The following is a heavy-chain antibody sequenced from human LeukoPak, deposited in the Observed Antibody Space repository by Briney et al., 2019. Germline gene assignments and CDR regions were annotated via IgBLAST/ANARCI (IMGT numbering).Heavy chain of an antibody. CDR2: INPSGGST. CDR1: GYTFTSYY. Sequence: ASVRVSCKASGYTFTSYYMHWVRQAPGQGLEWMGIINPSGGSTSYAQKFQGRVTMTGDTSTSTVYMELSSLRSEDTAVYYCVRTLWFGELVFDWGQGTLVTVSS. CDR3: VRTLWFGELVFD. J-gene: IGHJ4*02. D-gene: IGHD3-10*01. V-gene: IGHV1-46*03.